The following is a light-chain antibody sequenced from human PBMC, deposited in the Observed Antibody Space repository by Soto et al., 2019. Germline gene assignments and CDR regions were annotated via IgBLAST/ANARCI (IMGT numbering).Light chain of an antibody. V-gene: IGLV4-69*01. CDR3: QTWGSGIVV. CDR2: LNSDGSH. Sequence: QLVLTQSPSASASLGASVKLTCTLSSGHSNYAIAWHQQQSEKGPRYLMKLNSDGSHSKGDGIPDRFSGSSAGAERYLTISGLPSEDEADYYFQTWGSGIVVFGGGTKVTVL. CDR1: SGHSNYA. J-gene: IGLJ2*01.